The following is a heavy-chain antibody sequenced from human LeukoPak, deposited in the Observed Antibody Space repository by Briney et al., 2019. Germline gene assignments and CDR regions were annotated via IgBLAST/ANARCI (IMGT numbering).Heavy chain of an antibody. Sequence: GASVKVSCKASGYTFTSCGISWVRQAPGQGLEWMGWISAYNGNTNYAQKLQGRVTMTTDTSTSTAYMELRSLRSDDTAVYYCARGPYYDFWSGYYPPGPFDYWGQGTLVTVSS. D-gene: IGHD3-3*01. CDR2: ISAYNGNT. CDR1: GYTFTSCG. CDR3: ARGPYYDFWSGYYPPGPFDY. J-gene: IGHJ4*02. V-gene: IGHV1-18*01.